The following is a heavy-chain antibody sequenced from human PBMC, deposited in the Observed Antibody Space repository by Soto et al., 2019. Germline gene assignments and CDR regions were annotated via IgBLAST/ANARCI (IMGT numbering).Heavy chain of an antibody. V-gene: IGHV3-23*01. Sequence: PGGSLRLSCAASGFTFSTYAMSWVRQAPGKGLEWVSAIGGSGGSTFYADSVKGRFTISRDNSKNTLYLQMNSLRAEDTAVYYCARRSSGWYFDYWGQGTLVTVSS. D-gene: IGHD6-19*01. CDR3: ARRSSGWYFDY. J-gene: IGHJ4*02. CDR1: GFTFSTYA. CDR2: IGGSGGST.